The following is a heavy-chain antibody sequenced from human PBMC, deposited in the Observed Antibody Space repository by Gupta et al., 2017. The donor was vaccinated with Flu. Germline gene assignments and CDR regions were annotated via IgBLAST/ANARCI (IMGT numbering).Heavy chain of an antibody. V-gene: IGHV3-11*05. D-gene: IGHD3-3*02. Sequence: QVHLVESGGGLVKPGGSLRLSCAASGFTFSGYYMSWIRQAPGGGLEWISYISGSSSDTNYADSVKGRFTSSRDNAKNSLYLQMNSLRAEDTAVYYCVRDISGVGSTYYFDYWGRGTLVTVSS. CDR2: ISGSSSDT. J-gene: IGHJ4*02. CDR3: VRDISGVGSTYYFDY. CDR1: GFTFSGYY.